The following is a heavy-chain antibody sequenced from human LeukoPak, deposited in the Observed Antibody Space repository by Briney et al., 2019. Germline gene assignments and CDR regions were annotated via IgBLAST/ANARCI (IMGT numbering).Heavy chain of an antibody. V-gene: IGHV3-23*01. J-gene: IGHJ4*02. CDR3: AKDIGGSYSGY. D-gene: IGHD1-26*01. CDR2: ISGSGGST. Sequence: GGSLRLSCAASGFTFSSYGMSWVRQAPGKGLEWVSAISGSGGSTYYADSVKGRFTISRDNSKNTLYLQMNSLRAEGTAVYYCAKDIGGSYSGYWGQGTLVTVSS. CDR1: GFTFSSYG.